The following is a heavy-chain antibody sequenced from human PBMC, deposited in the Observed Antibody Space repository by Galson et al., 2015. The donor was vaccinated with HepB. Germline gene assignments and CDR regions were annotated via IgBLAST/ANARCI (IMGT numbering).Heavy chain of an antibody. CDR1: GLTFSSYY. CDR2: LYSGGNT. Sequence: SLRLSCAVSGLTFSSYYMTWVRQTPGKGLEWVSVLYSGGNTYYADSVKGRFTISRDNSKNTVYLQMNSLRAEDTAIYFCATGCGTELSSYLDCWGQGAQVTASP. V-gene: IGHV3-53*01. J-gene: IGHJ4*02. D-gene: IGHD1-26*01. CDR3: ATGCGTELSSYLDC.